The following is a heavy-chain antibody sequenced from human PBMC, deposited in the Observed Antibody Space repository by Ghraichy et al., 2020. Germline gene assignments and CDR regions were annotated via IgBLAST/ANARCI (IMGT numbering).Heavy chain of an antibody. V-gene: IGHV3-21*01. J-gene: IGHJ4*02. CDR2: ISDSGSSV. CDR1: GFTFSLYR. Sequence: GGSLRLSCAASGFTFSLYRLNWVRQAPGKGLEWISAISDSGSSVYYSDSVKGRFTISRDNARNSVYLQMNSVRVEDTAVYFCTRDRVVSGSYWDWGQGTLVTVSS. CDR3: TRDRVVSGSYWD. D-gene: IGHD1-26*01.